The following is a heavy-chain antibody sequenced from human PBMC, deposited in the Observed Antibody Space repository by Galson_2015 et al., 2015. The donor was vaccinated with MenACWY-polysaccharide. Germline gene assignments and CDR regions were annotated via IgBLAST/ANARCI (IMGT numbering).Heavy chain of an antibody. CDR1: GFTFSGSA. CDR2: IRSKANSYAT. CDR3: TGMVPGTNSFDY. J-gene: IGHJ4*02. D-gene: IGHD2-2*01. V-gene: IGHV3-73*01. Sequence: SLRLSCAASGFTFSGSAMHWVRRASGKGLEWVGHIRSKANSYATAYAASVKGRFTISRDDSKNTAYLQMNSLRTEDTAVYYCTGMVPGTNSFDYWGPGTLVTVSS.